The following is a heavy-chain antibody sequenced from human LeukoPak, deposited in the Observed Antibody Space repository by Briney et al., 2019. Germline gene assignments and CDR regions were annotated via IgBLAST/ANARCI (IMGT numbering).Heavy chain of an antibody. CDR2: INHSGST. D-gene: IGHD6-13*01. CDR1: GGSFSGYY. J-gene: IGHJ4*02. Sequence: LETLSLTCAVYGGSFSGYYWSWIRQPPGKGLEWIGEINHSGSTNYNPSLKSRVTISVDPSKIQFSLQLSSVTAADTAVYYCAAGAGSSWYFFDSWGQGTLVTVSS. CDR3: AAGAGSSWYFFDS. V-gene: IGHV4-34*01.